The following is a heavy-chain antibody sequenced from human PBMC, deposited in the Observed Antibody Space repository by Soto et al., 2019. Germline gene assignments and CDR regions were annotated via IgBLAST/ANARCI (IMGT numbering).Heavy chain of an antibody. CDR3: AKVNYDFWSGYLGY. CDR1: GFTFSSYA. D-gene: IGHD3-3*01. Sequence: GGSLRLSCAASGFTFSSYAMHWVRQAPGKGLEWVAAITGSGSSTYYADSVKGRFTISRDNSKNTLYLQMNSLRAEDTAVYYCAKVNYDFWSGYLGYWGQGTLVTVSS. CDR2: ITGSGSST. V-gene: IGHV3-23*01. J-gene: IGHJ4*02.